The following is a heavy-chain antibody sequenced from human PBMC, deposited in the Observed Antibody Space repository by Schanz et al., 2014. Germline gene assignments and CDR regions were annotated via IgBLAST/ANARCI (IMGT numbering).Heavy chain of an antibody. Sequence: VQLVESGGGLVKPGESLRLSCAASGFSLSSYNMNWVRQAPGKGLEWVSSISSSSSYIYYADSVKGRFTISRDNSKNTLSLLVNSLRGEDTATYYCAKAFRTTKYYGMDVWGQGTTVTVSS. J-gene: IGHJ6*02. V-gene: IGHV3-21*04. CDR2: ISSSSSYI. CDR3: AKAFRTTKYYGMDV. CDR1: GFSLSSYN. D-gene: IGHD1-1*01.